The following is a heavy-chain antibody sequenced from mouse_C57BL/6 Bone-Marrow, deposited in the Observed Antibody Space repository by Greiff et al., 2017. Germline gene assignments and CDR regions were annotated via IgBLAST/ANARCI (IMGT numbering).Heavy chain of an antibody. D-gene: IGHD2-4*01. CDR1: GYSITSGYY. J-gene: IGHJ2*01. CDR2: ISYDGSN. Sequence: ESGPGLVKPSQSLSLTCSVTGYSITSGYYWNWIRQFPGNKLEWMGYISYDGSNNYNPSLKNRISITRDTSKNQFFLKLNSVTTEDTATYYCAQIYYDSFDYWGQGTTLTVSS. V-gene: IGHV3-6*01. CDR3: AQIYYDSFDY.